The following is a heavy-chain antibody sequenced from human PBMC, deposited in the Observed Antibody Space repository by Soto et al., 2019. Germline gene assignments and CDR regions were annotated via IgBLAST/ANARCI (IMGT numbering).Heavy chain of an antibody. Sequence: GASVKVSCKASGGTFSSYAISWVRQAPGQGLEWMGGIIPIFGTANYAQKFQGGVTITADESTSTAYMELSSLRSEDTAVYYCARGRGRWFGGYNWFDPWGQGALVTVSS. D-gene: IGHD3-10*01. V-gene: IGHV1-69*13. CDR1: GGTFSSYA. J-gene: IGHJ5*02. CDR3: ARGRGRWFGGYNWFDP. CDR2: IIPIFGTA.